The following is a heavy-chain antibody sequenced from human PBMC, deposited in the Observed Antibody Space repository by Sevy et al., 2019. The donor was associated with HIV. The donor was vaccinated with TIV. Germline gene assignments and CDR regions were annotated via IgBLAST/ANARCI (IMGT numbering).Heavy chain of an antibody. V-gene: IGHV3-15*01. Sequence: GGSLRLSCAASGFTFTNAWMSWVRQAPGKGLEWVGRIKSETDGGTTDYTAPVKGRFTISRDDSKNTLYLQMNSLKTVDTAVYYCTTDKDYNDYWVGMDVWGQGTTVTVSS. CDR3: TTDKDYNDYWVGMDV. D-gene: IGHD4-17*01. J-gene: IGHJ6*02. CDR1: GFTFTNAW. CDR2: IKSETDGGTT.